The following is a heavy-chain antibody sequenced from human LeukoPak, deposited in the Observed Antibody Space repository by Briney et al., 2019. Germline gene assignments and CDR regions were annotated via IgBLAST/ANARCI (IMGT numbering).Heavy chain of an antibody. J-gene: IGHJ5*02. V-gene: IGHV1-2*02. CDR3: ARGVWDSSTVLSPGDL. CDR1: GYTFTDYS. CDR2: INPNSGGT. Sequence: GASVKVSCNASGYTFTDYSMHWVRQAPGQGLEWMGWINPNSGGTKYAQKFHDRVTMTRDTSISTAYMELSRLKSDDTAVYYCARGVWDSSTVLSPGDLWGQGTLVTVSS. D-gene: IGHD2-2*01.